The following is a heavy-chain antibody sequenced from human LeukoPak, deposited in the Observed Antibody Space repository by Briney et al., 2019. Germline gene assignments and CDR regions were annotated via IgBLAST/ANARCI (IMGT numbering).Heavy chain of an antibody. V-gene: IGHV4-39*07. CDR1: GGSITSSGFY. Sequence: SETLSLTCTVSGGSITSSGFYWGWIRQPPGKGLEWIGNIYYGGSAYYNPSLKSRVTISVDTSKDQFSLKLSSVTAADTAVYYCARGIRIVARPYYFDYWGQGTLVTVSS. CDR2: IYYGGSA. CDR3: ARGIRIVARPYYFDY. J-gene: IGHJ4*02. D-gene: IGHD6-6*01.